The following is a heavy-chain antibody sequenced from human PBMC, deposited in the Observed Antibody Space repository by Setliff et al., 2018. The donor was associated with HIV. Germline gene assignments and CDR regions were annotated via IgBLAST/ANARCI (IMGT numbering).Heavy chain of an antibody. V-gene: IGHV3-30-3*01. D-gene: IGHD1-26*01. CDR2: MSTGGDIK. CDR3: VRDPIEGYPDYFDY. CDR1: GFTFSSYV. Sequence: PGGSLRLSCAATGFTFSSYVLHWVRQAPGKGLEWVAVMSTGGDIKIYADSVKGRFTISRDNSKNTLFLQMNSLRPEDTATYYCVRDPIEGYPDYFDYWGQGTTVTVSS. J-gene: IGHJ4*02.